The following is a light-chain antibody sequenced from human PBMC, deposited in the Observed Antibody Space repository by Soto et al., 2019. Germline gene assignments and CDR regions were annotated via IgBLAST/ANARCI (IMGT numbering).Light chain of an antibody. V-gene: IGLV2-14*03. CDR1: SSDIGAHNF. J-gene: IGLJ1*01. Sequence: QSVLTQPASVSGSPGQAITVSCSGTSSDIGAHNFVSWYQQHPGKAPKLIIYEVINRPSGVSDRFSGSKSGNTASLTISGLQSEDEADYYCNSYKTSNTFVFGSGTKVTV. CDR2: EVI. CDR3: NSYKTSNTFV.